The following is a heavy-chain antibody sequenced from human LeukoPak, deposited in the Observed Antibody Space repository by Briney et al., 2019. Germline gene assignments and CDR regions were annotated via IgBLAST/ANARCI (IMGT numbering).Heavy chain of an antibody. CDR3: AKRITMIVVVTTSWYLDL. J-gene: IGHJ2*01. D-gene: IGHD3-22*01. CDR2: ISGSGGST. V-gene: IGHV3-23*01. CDR1: GFTFSSYA. Sequence: GGSLRLSCAASGFTFSSYAMSWVRQAPGKGLEWVSAISGSGGSTYYADSVKGRFTISRDNSKNTLYLQMNSLRAEDTAVYYCAKRITMIVVVTTSWYLDLWGRGTLVTVSS.